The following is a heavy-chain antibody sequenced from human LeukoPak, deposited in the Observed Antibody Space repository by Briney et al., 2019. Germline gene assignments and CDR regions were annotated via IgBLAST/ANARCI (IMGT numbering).Heavy chain of an antibody. D-gene: IGHD3-10*01. CDR3: AKGLYGSGSYPDY. V-gene: IGHV3-53*01. CDR2: IYSGGST. Sequence: GGSLRLSCAASGFTVSTNYMSWVRQAPGKGLEWVSVIYSGGSTYYADSVKGRFTISRDNSKNTLYLQMNSLRAEDTAVYYCAKGLYGSGSYPDYWGQGTLVTVSS. J-gene: IGHJ4*02. CDR1: GFTVSTNY.